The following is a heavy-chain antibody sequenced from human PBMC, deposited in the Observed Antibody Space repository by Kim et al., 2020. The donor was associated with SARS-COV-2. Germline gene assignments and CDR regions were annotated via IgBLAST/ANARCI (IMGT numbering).Heavy chain of an antibody. CDR1: GGSISSYY. J-gene: IGHJ4*02. V-gene: IGHV4-59*01. D-gene: IGHD1-26*01. CDR3: ARETGTIVGEGGLDN. CDR2: IYYSEST. Sequence: SETLSLTCTVSGGSISSYYWSWIRQPPGKGLEWIGFIYYSESTKYNPSLKSRVTISIDTSKNQFSLKLTSVTAADTAVYYCARETGTIVGEGGLDNWGQGTLVTVSS.